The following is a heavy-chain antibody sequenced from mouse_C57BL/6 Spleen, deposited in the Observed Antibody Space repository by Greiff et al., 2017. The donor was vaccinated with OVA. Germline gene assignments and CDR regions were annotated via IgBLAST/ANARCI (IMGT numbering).Heavy chain of an antibody. CDR3: ARGVFGGILYAMDY. V-gene: IGHV1-53*01. CDR2: INPSNGGT. CDR1: GYTFTSYW. D-gene: IGHD1-1*02. Sequence: QVQLKQPGTELVKPGASVKLSCKASGYTFTSYWMHWVKQRPGQGLEWIGNINPSNGGTNYNEKFKNKATLTVDKSSSTAYMQLSSLTSEDSAVYYCARGVFGGILYAMDYWGQGTSVTVSS. J-gene: IGHJ4*01.